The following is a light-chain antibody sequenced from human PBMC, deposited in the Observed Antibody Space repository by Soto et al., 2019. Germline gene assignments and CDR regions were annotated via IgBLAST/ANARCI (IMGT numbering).Light chain of an antibody. V-gene: IGLV2-14*01. J-gene: IGLJ2*01. Sequence: QSALTQPASVSGSPGQSITISCTGTSSDVGGYNYVSWHQQHPGKAPKLMIFEVSNRPSGVPDRFSGSKSGNTASLTISGLQAEDEAYYYCSSYTGSSTNTVVFGGGTKLTVL. CDR2: EVS. CDR3: SSYTGSSTNTVV. CDR1: SSDVGGYNY.